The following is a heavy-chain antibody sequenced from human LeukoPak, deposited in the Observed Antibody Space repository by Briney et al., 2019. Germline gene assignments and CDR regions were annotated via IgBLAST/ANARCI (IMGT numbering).Heavy chain of an antibody. CDR2: INWNSDSI. CDR3: ARDRPGIAPPFDP. D-gene: IGHD6-13*01. CDR1: GFTFDDYA. J-gene: IGHJ5*02. V-gene: IGHV3-9*01. Sequence: GGSLRLSCAVSGFTFDDYAMHWVRQVPGKGLEWVSGINWNSDSIGYADSVKGRFTTSRDNAKNSLYLQMNSLRAEDTAVYYCARDRPGIAPPFDPWGQGTLVTVSS.